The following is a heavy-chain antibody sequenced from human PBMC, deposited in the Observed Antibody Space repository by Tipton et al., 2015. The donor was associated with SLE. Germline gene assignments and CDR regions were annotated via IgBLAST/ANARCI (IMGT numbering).Heavy chain of an antibody. CDR1: GVSITRNIYH. CDR2: IDFGRNT. Sequence: TLSLTCSVSGVSITRNIYHWGWIRQPPGKGLEWLGSIDFGRNTYYNPSLKSRVTISLEMSKNLFSLKLKSMTAADAAVYYCVERTGENWGQGALVTVAS. CDR3: VERTGEN. J-gene: IGHJ4*02. D-gene: IGHD3/OR15-3a*01. V-gene: IGHV4-39*07.